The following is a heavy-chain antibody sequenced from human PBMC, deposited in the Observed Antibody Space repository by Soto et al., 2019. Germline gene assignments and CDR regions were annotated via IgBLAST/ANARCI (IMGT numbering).Heavy chain of an antibody. V-gene: IGHV3-30-3*01. CDR3: ARGPEWELPL. CDR2: ISYDGSNK. J-gene: IGHJ4*02. D-gene: IGHD1-26*01. CDR1: GFTFSSYA. Sequence: QVQLVESGGGVVQPGRSLRLSCAASGFTFSSYAMHWVRQAPGKGLEWVAVISYDGSNKYYADSVKGRFTISRDNSQNTMYLQMNSLRAEDTAVYYCARGPEWELPLGGQGTLVTVSS.